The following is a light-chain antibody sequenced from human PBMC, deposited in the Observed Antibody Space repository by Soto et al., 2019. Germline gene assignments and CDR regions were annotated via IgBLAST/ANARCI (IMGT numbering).Light chain of an antibody. V-gene: IGKV3-15*01. Sequence: EIVMTQSPATLSGSPGESATLSCRASQSVNSHLSWYHQKPGQAPRLLIYGASTRATGIPARFSGSGSGTDFTLTISSLQPEDFAVYYSQQYNNWPRTFGQGTKVEIK. CDR3: QQYNNWPRT. J-gene: IGKJ1*01. CDR2: GAS. CDR1: QSVNSH.